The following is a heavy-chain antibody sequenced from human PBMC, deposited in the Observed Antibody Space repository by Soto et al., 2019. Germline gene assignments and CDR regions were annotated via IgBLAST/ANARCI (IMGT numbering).Heavy chain of an antibody. D-gene: IGHD2-8*01. V-gene: IGHV1-46*01. CDR2: INPSGGDT. CDR1: GYTFTKYY. CDR3: AIVRHTSGALDS. Sequence: ASVKVSCKASGYTFTKYYMHWVRQAPGQGLEWMGLINPSGGDTAYAQKIQGRVTMTRDTSTGTVYMELSSLRSEDTAAYYCAIVRHTSGALDSWG. J-gene: IGHJ5*01.